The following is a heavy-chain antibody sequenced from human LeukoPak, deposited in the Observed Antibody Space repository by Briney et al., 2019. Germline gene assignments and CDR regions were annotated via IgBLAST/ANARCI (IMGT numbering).Heavy chain of an antibody. J-gene: IGHJ4*02. CDR3: ARGPTYYYDSSGYPTHGFFDY. D-gene: IGHD3-22*01. V-gene: IGHV4-4*07. CDR1: GGSISSYY. Sequence: PSETLSLTCTVSGGSISSYYWSWIRQPAGKGLEWIGRIYTSGSTNYNPSLKSRVTMSVDTSKNQFSLKLSSVTAADTAVYYCARGPTYYYDSSGYPTHGFFDYWGQGTLVTVSS. CDR2: IYTSGST.